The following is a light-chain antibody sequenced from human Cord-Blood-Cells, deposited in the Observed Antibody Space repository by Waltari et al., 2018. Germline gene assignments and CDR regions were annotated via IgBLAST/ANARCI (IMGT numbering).Light chain of an antibody. Sequence: EIVLTQSPATLSFSPGERATLSCRASQSVSSYLAWYQQKPGQAPRLLIYAASNRATGSPARFSGSGSETDFTLTISSLEPEDFAVYYCQQRSNWPLTFGGGTKVEIK. J-gene: IGKJ4*01. V-gene: IGKV3-11*01. CDR2: AAS. CDR1: QSVSSY. CDR3: QQRSNWPLT.